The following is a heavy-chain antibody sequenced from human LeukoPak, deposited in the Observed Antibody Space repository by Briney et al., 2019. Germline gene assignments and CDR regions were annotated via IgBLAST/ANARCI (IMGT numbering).Heavy chain of an antibody. D-gene: IGHD1/OR15-1a*01. CDR2: INANRGDT. CDR1: GYTFTEYY. Sequence: GSSVTVSCKASGYTFTEYYMHWLGQAPGQGREGMGWINANRGDTKYAQKFQGRDTINRDSSNSTAHMELSRVRCDDRAVYYLSRDAPPNSLDYWGQGTLVTVSS. V-gene: IGHV1-2*02. CDR3: SRDAPPNSLDY. J-gene: IGHJ4*02.